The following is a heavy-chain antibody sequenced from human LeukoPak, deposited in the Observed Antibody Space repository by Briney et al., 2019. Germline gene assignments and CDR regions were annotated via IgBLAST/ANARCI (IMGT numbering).Heavy chain of an antibody. CDR1: ELTFSIYA. Sequence: PGGSLRLSCAASELTFSIYAMNWVRQAPGKGLEWVSLISGRGDYTYYADSVKGRFTISRDNSKNTLYLQMNDLRAEDTAVYYCAKARLSGAGYDFFDYWGQGTLVSVSS. CDR3: AKARLSGAGYDFFDY. CDR2: ISGRGDYT. J-gene: IGHJ4*02. D-gene: IGHD2-2*01. V-gene: IGHV3-23*01.